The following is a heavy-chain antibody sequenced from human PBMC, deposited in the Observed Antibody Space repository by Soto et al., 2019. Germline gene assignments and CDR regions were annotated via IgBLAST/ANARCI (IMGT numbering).Heavy chain of an antibody. D-gene: IGHD5-18*01. J-gene: IGHJ6*02. Sequence: PSETLSLTCTVSGGSISSHYWSWIRQPPGKGLEWIGYIYDSGSTNNNPSLKSRVTTSVDTSKNQFSLKLSSVTAADTAVYYCAGMWGRYSHAAYNTYSGIGVSGQGTTV. V-gene: IGHV4-59*11. CDR3: AGMWGRYSHAAYNTYSGIGV. CDR2: IYDSGST. CDR1: GGSISSHY.